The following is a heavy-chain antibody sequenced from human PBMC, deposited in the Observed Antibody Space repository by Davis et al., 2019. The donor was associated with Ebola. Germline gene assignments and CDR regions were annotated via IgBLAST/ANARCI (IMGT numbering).Heavy chain of an antibody. CDR2: ISGSGGST. CDR3: AGGYCSSTSCLNWFDP. V-gene: IGHV3-23*01. CDR1: GFTFSSYA. J-gene: IGHJ5*02. Sequence: GESLKISCAASGFTFSSYAMSWVRQAPGKGLEWVSAISGSGGSTYYADSVKGRFTISRDNSKNTLYLQMNSLRAEDTAVYYCAGGYCSSTSCLNWFDPWGQGTLVTVSS. D-gene: IGHD2-2*01.